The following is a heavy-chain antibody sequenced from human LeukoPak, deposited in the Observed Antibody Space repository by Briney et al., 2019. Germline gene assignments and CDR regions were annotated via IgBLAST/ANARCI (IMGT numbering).Heavy chain of an antibody. J-gene: IGHJ4*02. CDR1: GFTFRSYE. D-gene: IGHD2-2*01. CDR3: ARVGGHCTSTSCPPPDY. V-gene: IGHV3-21*01. CDR2: IDSSSRYI. Sequence: GGSLRLSCAASGFTFRSYEMNWVRQAPGKGLEWVSFIDSSSRYIYQADSVKGRFTISRDNAKSSVFLQMNSLRAEDTAVYYCARVGGHCTSTSCPPPDYWGQGTLVTVSS.